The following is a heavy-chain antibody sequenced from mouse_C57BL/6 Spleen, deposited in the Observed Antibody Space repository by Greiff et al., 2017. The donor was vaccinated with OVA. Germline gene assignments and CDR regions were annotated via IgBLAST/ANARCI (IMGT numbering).Heavy chain of an antibody. CDR1: GYTFTSYW. J-gene: IGHJ3*01. Sequence: QVQLQQPGAELVKPGASVKLSCKASGYTFTSYWMHWVKQRPGQGLEWIGMIHPNSGSTNYNEKFKSKATLTVDKSSSTAYRQLSSLTSEDAAVYYCARGDYYGSSYVGAYWGQGTLVTVSA. CDR3: ARGDYYGSSYVGAY. CDR2: IHPNSGST. V-gene: IGHV1-64*01. D-gene: IGHD1-1*01.